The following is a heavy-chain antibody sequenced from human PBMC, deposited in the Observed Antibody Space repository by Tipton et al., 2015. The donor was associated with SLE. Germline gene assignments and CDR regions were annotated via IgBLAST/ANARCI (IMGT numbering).Heavy chain of an antibody. V-gene: IGHV4-34*01. CDR2: TNQYGNS. D-gene: IGHD6-13*01. CDR1: GGSFSGHY. CDR3: ARGGVAAPGAGAFDI. J-gene: IGHJ3*02. Sequence: GLVKPSQTLSLTCAVYGGSFSGHYWTWIRQSPGKGLEWLGHTNQYGNSHYNPSLMGRVSISVDTSKKQFSLRLTSVTATDTAVYYCARGGVAAPGAGAFDIWGQGTLVTVSS.